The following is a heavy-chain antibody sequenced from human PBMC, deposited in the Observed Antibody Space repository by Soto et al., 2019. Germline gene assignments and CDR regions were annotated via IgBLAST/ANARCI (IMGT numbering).Heavy chain of an antibody. V-gene: IGHV3-23*01. CDR2: ISGSGGST. D-gene: IGHD6-13*01. CDR3: AKVGDSSSWYYWFDP. Sequence: GGSLRLSCAASGFTFSSYAMSWVRHAPGKGLEWVSAISGSGGSTYYADSVKGRFTISRDNSKNTLYLQMNSLRAEDTAVYYCAKVGDSSSWYYWFDPWGQGTLVTVSS. CDR1: GFTFSSYA. J-gene: IGHJ5*02.